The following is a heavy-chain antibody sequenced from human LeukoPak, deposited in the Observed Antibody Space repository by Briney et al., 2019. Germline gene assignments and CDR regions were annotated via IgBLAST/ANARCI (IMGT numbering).Heavy chain of an antibody. J-gene: IGHJ4*02. D-gene: IGHD1-26*01. V-gene: IGHV1-18*01. CDR1: GYTFTSYG. CDR3: ASGRYPHMCY. Sequence: GASVKVSYKAAGYTFTSYGIIRVRQAPGQGLEWMGWISAYNGNTNYAQKLQGRVTMTTDTSTSTAYMELRSLRSDDTAVYYCASGRYPHMCYWGPGTLVTVSS. CDR2: ISAYNGNT.